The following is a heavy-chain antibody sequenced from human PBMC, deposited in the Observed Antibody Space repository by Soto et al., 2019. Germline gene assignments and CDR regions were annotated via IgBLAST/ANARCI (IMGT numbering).Heavy chain of an antibody. V-gene: IGHV3-33*01. Sequence: QVQLVESGGGVVQPGRSLRLSCAASGFTFSNYGMHWVRQSPGKGLEWVAVIWHDGSNKQYADSVKGRFTLSRDNSTITLYLQINSLRAEDMAVDYCARDDRSWYFDLWGRGTLVTVSS. CDR1: GFTFSNYG. CDR3: ARDDRSWYFDL. J-gene: IGHJ2*01. CDR2: IWHDGSNK.